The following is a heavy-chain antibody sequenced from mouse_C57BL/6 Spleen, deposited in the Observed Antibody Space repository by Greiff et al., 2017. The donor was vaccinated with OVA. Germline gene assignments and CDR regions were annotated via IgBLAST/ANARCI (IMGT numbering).Heavy chain of an antibody. Sequence: QVQLQQPGAELVKPGASVKLSCKASGYTFTSYWMQWVKQRPGQGLEWIGEIDPSDSYTNYNQKFKGKATLTVDTSSGTAYMQLSSLTSEDSAVYYCARDYYDYGGFDYWGQGTTLTVSS. D-gene: IGHD2-4*01. CDR3: ARDYYDYGGFDY. CDR1: GYTFTSYW. V-gene: IGHV1-50*01. J-gene: IGHJ2*01. CDR2: IDPSDSYT.